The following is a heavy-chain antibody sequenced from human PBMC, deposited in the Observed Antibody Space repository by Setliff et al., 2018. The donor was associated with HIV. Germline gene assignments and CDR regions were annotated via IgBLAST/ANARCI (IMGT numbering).Heavy chain of an antibody. V-gene: IGHV1-69*13. CDR1: GGTLSNYV. CDR3: ARMSGHIVVVTATDAFDI. CDR2: IIPMYNIP. Sequence: SVKVSCKISGGTLSNYVITWVRQAPGQGLEWMGMIIPMYNIPAYAQKFQGRVTFTADESTSTAYMELSSLRSEDTAVYYCARMSGHIVVVTATDAFDIWGQGTMVTVSS. J-gene: IGHJ3*02. D-gene: IGHD2-21*02.